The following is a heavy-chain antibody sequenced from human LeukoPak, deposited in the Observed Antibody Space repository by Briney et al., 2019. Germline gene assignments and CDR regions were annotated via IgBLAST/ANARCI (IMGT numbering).Heavy chain of an antibody. CDR3: AKGRSAAMIEAAFDY. D-gene: IGHD3-22*01. CDR2: INWNGGST. V-gene: IGHV3-20*04. J-gene: IGHJ4*02. CDR1: GFTFDDYG. Sequence: GGSLRLSCAASGFTFDDYGMSWVRQAPGKGLELVSGINWNGGSTGYADSVKGRFTISRDNSKNTLYLQMNSLRVEDTAVYYCAKGRSAAMIEAAFDYWGQGTLVTVSS.